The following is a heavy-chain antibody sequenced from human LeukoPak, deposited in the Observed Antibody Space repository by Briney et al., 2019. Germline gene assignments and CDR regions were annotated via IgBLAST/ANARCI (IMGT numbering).Heavy chain of an antibody. D-gene: IGHD4-17*01. J-gene: IGHJ4*02. CDR2: IIPIFGTA. CDR1: GGTFSISA. Sequence: ASVKVSCRASGGTFSISAISWVRQAPGQGLEWMGRIIPIFGTANYAQKLQGRVTITTDESKSTAYMQLSSLRYEDTAVSYCAREGPHGDYVGATDWGQGTLVTVSS. V-gene: IGHV1-69*05. CDR3: AREGPHGDYVGATD.